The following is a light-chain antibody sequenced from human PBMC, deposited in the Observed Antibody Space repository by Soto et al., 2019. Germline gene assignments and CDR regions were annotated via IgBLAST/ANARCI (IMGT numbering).Light chain of an antibody. Sequence: DIQMTQSPSTLSGSVGDRVTITCRASQTISSWLAWYQQKPGKAPKLLIYKASTLKSGVPSRFSGSGSGTDFTLTISCLQSEDFATYYCQQYYSYPRTFGQGTKVDIK. CDR3: QQYYSYPRT. CDR2: KAS. J-gene: IGKJ1*01. CDR1: QTISSW. V-gene: IGKV1-5*03.